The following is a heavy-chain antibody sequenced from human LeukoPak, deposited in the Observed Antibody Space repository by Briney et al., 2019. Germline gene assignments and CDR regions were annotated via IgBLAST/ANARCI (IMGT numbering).Heavy chain of an antibody. CDR1: GYTFTGYY. Sequence: ASVKVSCKASGYTFTGYYMHWVRQAPGQGLEWMGWINPNSGGTNYAQKFQGRVTMTRDTSISTAYMELSRLRSDDTAVYYCARDLGWELPEHFDYWGQGTLVTVSS. V-gene: IGHV1-2*02. D-gene: IGHD1-26*01. CDR3: ARDLGWELPEHFDY. CDR2: INPNSGGT. J-gene: IGHJ4*02.